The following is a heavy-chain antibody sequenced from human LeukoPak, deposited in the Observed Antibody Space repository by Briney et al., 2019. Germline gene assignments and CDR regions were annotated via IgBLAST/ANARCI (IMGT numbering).Heavy chain of an antibody. Sequence: SETLSLTCTVSGGSISSYYWSWIRQPPGKGLEWIGYIYYSGSTNYNPSLKSRVTISVDTSKNQFSLKLSSVTAADTAVYYCARDLAGDYVRNWYFDLWGRGTLVTVSS. J-gene: IGHJ2*01. V-gene: IGHV4-59*01. CDR1: GGSISSYY. CDR3: ARDLAGDYVRNWYFDL. CDR2: IYYSGST. D-gene: IGHD4-17*01.